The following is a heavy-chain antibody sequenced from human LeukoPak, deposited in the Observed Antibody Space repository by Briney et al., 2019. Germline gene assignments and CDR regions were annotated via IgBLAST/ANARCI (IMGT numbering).Heavy chain of an antibody. CDR1: GYTFTGYY. CDR3: ASHSSRFLEWSSTGAFDI. D-gene: IGHD3-3*01. CDR2: INPNSGGT. Sequence: GASVKVSCKASGYTFTGYYMHWVRQAPGQGLEWMGWINPNSGGTNYAQEFQGRVTMTRDTSISTAYMELSRLRSDDTAVYYCASHSSRFLEWSSTGAFDIWGQGTMVTVSS. V-gene: IGHV1-2*02. J-gene: IGHJ3*02.